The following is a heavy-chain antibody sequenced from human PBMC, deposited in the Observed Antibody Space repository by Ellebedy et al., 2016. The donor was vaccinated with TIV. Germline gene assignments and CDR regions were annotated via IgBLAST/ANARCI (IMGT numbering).Heavy chain of an antibody. J-gene: IGHJ6*02. V-gene: IGHV4-34*01. CDR3: ARINIGGGVDV. CDR2: INHSGSM. D-gene: IGHD3-16*01. Sequence: MPSETLSLTCAAYGASFDTDFWTWIRQLPGKGLEWIGEINHSGSMDSHPSLRSRLTLSVDTSKNQFSLKLNSVTAADTAVYYCARINIGGGVDVWGHGTTVTVSS. CDR1: GASFDTDF.